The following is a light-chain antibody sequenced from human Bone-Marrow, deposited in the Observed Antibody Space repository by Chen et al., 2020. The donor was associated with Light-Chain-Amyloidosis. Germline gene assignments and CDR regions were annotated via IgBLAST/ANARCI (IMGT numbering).Light chain of an antibody. V-gene: IGLV1-44*01. Sequence: QSVLTQPPSASGTPGQTVTISCSGTSSNIGSNTVHWYQQVPGAAPRLLIYTNDRRPSGVPSRFSGSKSGSSASLAISGLQSEDEADYYCAAWDDSLGGPYVFGPGTKVTVL. CDR2: TND. J-gene: IGLJ1*01. CDR1: SSNIGSNT. CDR3: AAWDDSLGGPYV.